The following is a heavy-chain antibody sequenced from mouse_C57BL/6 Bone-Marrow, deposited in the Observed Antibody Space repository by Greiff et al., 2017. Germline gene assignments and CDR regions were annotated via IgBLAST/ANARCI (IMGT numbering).Heavy chain of an antibody. D-gene: IGHD6-2*01. CDR1: GFTFNTYA. CDR2: IRSKSNNYAT. Sequence: EVQRVESGGGLVQPKGSLKLSCAASGFTFNTYAMHWVCQAPGKGLEWVARIRSKSNNYATYYADSVKDRFTISRDDSQSMLYLQMNNLETEDTAMYYCVREVSYYAMDYWGQGTAVIVSS. V-gene: IGHV10-3*03. CDR3: VREVSYYAMDY. J-gene: IGHJ4*01.